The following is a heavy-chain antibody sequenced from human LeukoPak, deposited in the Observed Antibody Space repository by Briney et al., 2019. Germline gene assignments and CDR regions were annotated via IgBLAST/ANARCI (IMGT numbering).Heavy chain of an antibody. CDR1: GYTFTGYY. D-gene: IGHD2-15*01. CDR3: ARDQRSSGGSFDY. V-gene: IGHV1-2*02. CDR2: INPNSGGT. Sequence: EASVKVSCKASGYTFTGYYMHWVRQAPGQGLEWMGWINPNSGGTNYAQKFQGRVTMTTDTSTSTAYMELRSLRSDDTAVYYCARDQRSSGGSFDYWGQGTLVTVSS. J-gene: IGHJ4*02.